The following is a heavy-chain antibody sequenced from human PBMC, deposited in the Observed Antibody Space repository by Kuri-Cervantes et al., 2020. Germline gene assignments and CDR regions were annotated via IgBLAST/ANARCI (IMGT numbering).Heavy chain of an antibody. CDR2: ISYDGSNK. CDR3: TKQGDY. J-gene: IGHJ4*02. Sequence: LSLTCAASRFTFSSYGMHWVRQAPGKGLEWVAVISYDGSNKYYADSVKGRFTISRDNARNSLYLYMNSLRVDDTAVYYCTKQGDYWGQGTLVTVSS. V-gene: IGHV3-30*18. CDR1: RFTFSSYG. D-gene: IGHD3-10*01.